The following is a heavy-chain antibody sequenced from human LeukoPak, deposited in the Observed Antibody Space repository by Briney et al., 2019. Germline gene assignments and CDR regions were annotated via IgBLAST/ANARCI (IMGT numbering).Heavy chain of an antibody. D-gene: IGHD1-26*01. CDR2: INPNSGGT. V-gene: IGHV1-2*02. CDR3: AGDIGGIVGAPLDY. J-gene: IGHJ4*02. CDR1: GYTFTGYY. Sequence: ASVQVSCKASGYTFTGYYMHWVRQAPGQGLEWMGWINPNSGGTNYAQKFQGRVTMTRDTSISTAYMELSRLRSDDTAVYYCAGDIGGIVGAPLDYWGQGTLVTVSS.